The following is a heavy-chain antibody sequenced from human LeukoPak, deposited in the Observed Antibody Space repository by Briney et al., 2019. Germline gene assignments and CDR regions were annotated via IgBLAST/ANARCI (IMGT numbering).Heavy chain of an antibody. Sequence: PSETLSLTCTVSGGSISSYYWSWIRQPPGKGLEWIGYIYYSGSTNYNPSLKSRVTISVDTSKNQFSLKLSSVTAADTAVYYCARHGMVANYYYYYMDVWGKGTTVTISS. J-gene: IGHJ6*03. CDR3: ARHGMVANYYYYYMDV. CDR2: IYYSGST. V-gene: IGHV4-59*08. CDR1: GGSISSYY. D-gene: IGHD1-26*01.